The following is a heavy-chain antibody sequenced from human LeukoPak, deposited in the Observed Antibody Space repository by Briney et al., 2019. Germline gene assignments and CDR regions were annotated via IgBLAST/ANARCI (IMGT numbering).Heavy chain of an antibody. V-gene: IGHV3-23*01. CDR1: GFTLRHFA. Sequence: GFLRPFCGSPGFTLRHFAMSLVRQAPGKGLEWVSAISGSGGSTYYADSVKGRFTIPRDNSKNTLYLQMNSLRAEDTAVYYCAKDLPGSGSYGGQGTLVTVSS. CDR3: AKDLPGSGSY. D-gene: IGHD1-26*01. CDR2: ISGSGGST. J-gene: IGHJ4*02.